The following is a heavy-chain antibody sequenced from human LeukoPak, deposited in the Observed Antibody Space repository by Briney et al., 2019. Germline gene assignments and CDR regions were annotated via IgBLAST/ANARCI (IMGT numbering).Heavy chain of an antibody. D-gene: IGHD2-15*01. V-gene: IGHV1-2*02. CDR3: ARDPTHCSGGSCYSGWFDP. CDR1: GYTFTGYY. CDR2: INPNSGGT. Sequence: ASVKVSCKASGYTFTGYYMHWVRQAPGQGLEWMGWINPNSGGTNYAQKFQGRVTMTRDTSISTAYMELSRLRSDDTAVYYCARDPTHCSGGSCYSGWFDPWGQGTLVTVSS. J-gene: IGHJ5*02.